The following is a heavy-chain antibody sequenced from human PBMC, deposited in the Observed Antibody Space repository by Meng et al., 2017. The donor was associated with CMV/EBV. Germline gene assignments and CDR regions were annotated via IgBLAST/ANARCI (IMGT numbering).Heavy chain of an antibody. Sequence: ASVKVSCKASGYTFTSYGISWVRQAPGQGLEWMGWINPNSGGTNYAQKFQGRVTMTRDTSISTAYMELSRLRSDDTAVYYCARESHGTTGTTPVDWFDPWGQGTLVTVSS. CDR2: INPNSGGT. V-gene: IGHV1-2*02. CDR1: GYTFTSYG. D-gene: IGHD1-1*01. CDR3: ARESHGTTGTTPVDWFDP. J-gene: IGHJ5*02.